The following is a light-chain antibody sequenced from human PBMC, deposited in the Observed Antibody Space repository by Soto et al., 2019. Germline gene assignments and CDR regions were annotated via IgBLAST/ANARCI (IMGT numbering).Light chain of an antibody. CDR1: QGISNY. Sequence: DIEVTQSPSSLSASVGDRVTITCRASQGISNYLAWYQQKAGKVPKLLIYAASTVQSGVPSRFSGSGSGTDFTLTISSLQPEDVATYYCQNYNRAPFTFGPGTKVDIK. CDR3: QNYNRAPFT. V-gene: IGKV1-27*01. CDR2: AAS. J-gene: IGKJ3*01.